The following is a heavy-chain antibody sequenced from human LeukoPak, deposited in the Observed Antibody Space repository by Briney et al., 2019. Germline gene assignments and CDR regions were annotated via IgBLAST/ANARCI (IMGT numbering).Heavy chain of an antibody. CDR1: GGSISSYY. Sequence: SETLSLTCTVSGGSISSYYWSWIRQPPGKGLEWIGYIYYSGSTNYNPSLKSRVTISVDTSKNQFSLKPSSVTAADTAVYYCARVMEITMVRGVIIPWFDPWGQGTLVTVSS. CDR3: ARVMEITMVRGVIIPWFDP. CDR2: IYYSGST. J-gene: IGHJ5*02. D-gene: IGHD3-10*01. V-gene: IGHV4-59*01.